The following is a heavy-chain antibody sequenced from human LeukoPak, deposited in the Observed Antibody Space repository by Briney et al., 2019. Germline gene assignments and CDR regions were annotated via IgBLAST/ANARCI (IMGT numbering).Heavy chain of an antibody. Sequence: GGSLRLSCAASGFTFSSYSMNWVRQAPGKGLEWVSSISSSSSYIYYADSVKGRFTISRDNAKNSLYLQMNSLRAEDTAVYYCARDLSRGYYDSSGWWGQGTLVTVSS. V-gene: IGHV3-21*01. J-gene: IGHJ4*02. CDR3: ARDLSRGYYDSSGW. CDR2: ISSSSSYI. CDR1: GFTFSSYS. D-gene: IGHD3-22*01.